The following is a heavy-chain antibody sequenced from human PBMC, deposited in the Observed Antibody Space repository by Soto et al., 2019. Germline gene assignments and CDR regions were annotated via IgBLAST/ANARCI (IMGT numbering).Heavy chain of an antibody. CDR1: DFTFSSYT. Sequence: EVQLMESGGTLVKPGGSLRLSCTASDFTFSSYTMNWFRQAPGKGLEWVSSIVSSGQSIYYADSVKGRFTISRDNANNSLFLEMSSLRAEDTALYYCHLWACTVTTNYHYGVDAWGQGTTVTVSS. CDR2: IVSSGQSI. D-gene: IGHD1-1*01. V-gene: IGHV3-21*01. J-gene: IGHJ6*02. CDR3: HLWACTVTTNYHYGVDA.